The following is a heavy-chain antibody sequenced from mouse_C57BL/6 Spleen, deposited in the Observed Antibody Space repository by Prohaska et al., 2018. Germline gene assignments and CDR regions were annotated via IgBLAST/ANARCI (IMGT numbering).Heavy chain of an antibody. Sequence: GKQSHGKSLEWIGVINPYNGGTSYNQKFKGKATLTVDKSSSTAYMELNSLTSEDSAVYYCARERGGQLRDAWFAYWGQGTLVTVSA. CDR3: ARERGGQLRDAWFAY. J-gene: IGHJ3*01. D-gene: IGHD3-2*02. V-gene: IGHV1-19*01. CDR2: INPYNGGT.